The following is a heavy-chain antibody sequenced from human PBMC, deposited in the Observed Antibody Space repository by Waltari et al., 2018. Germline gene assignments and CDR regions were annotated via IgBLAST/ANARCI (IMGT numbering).Heavy chain of an antibody. CDR2: LWYDGSSQ. CDR3: ARGDYDYSGYIDY. Sequence: QVQLVESGGGVVQPGTSLRLSCAASGFPFRRYAIHWVRQAPGKGLEWVAVLWYDGSSQYYADSVKGRITISRDKSKDTLYLQMNSLRAEDTAVYYCARGDYDYSGYIDYWGQGTLVTVSS. V-gene: IGHV3-33*01. CDR1: GFPFRRYA. D-gene: IGHD3-22*01. J-gene: IGHJ4*02.